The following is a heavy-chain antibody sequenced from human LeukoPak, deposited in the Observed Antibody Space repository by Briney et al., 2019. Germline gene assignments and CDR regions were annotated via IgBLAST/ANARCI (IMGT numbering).Heavy chain of an antibody. CDR1: GFTFRSYG. CDR3: GKRETAYSSSWDTPLFDY. Sequence: GGSLRLSCVASGFTFRSYGMSWVRQAPGKGLEWVSVINYNGGSTYYADSVKGRFTISRDNSKNTLYLQMNSLRAEDTAVYYCGKRETAYSSSWDTPLFDYWGQGTLVTVSS. CDR2: INYNGGST. J-gene: IGHJ4*02. D-gene: IGHD6-13*01. V-gene: IGHV3-23*01.